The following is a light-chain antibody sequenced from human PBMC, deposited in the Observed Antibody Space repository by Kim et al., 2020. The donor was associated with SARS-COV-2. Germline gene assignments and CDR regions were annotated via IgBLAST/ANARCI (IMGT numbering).Light chain of an antibody. J-gene: IGKJ4*01. CDR1: QRIYTY. CDR2: AAS. CDR3: QQSYTTPHT. Sequence: DIQLTQSPSSLSASVGDTVTITCRASQRIYTYLNWYQQKPGKAPKLLISAASTLQSGVPSRFSGSGFGTDFTLTNSSLQPEDCATYYCQQSYTTPHTFGGGTKVDIK. V-gene: IGKV1-39*01.